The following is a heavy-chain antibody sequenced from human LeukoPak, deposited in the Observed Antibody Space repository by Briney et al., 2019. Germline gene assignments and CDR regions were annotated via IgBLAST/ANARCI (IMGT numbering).Heavy chain of an antibody. Sequence: GGSLRLSCAASGFTFSNYGMHWVRQAPGKGLEWVAVISYDGSNKYYADSVKGRFTISRDNSKNTLYLHMNSLRAEDTAVYYCAKERSEVPAAIMDYWGQGTLVTVSS. D-gene: IGHD2-2*01. J-gene: IGHJ4*02. CDR3: AKERSEVPAAIMDY. CDR2: ISYDGSNK. CDR1: GFTFSNYG. V-gene: IGHV3-30*18.